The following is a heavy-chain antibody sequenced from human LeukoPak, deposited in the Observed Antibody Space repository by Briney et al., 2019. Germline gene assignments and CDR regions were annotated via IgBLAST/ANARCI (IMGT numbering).Heavy chain of an antibody. D-gene: IGHD6-6*01. CDR3: VKASSSSPQYNWFDA. CDR2: ISSNGGST. V-gene: IGHV3-64*04. Sequence: GGSLRLSCSASGFTFSSYAMHWVRQAPGKGLEYVSAISSNGGSTYYADSVKGRFTTSRDNSKNTLYLQMNSLRAEDTALYYCVKASSSSPQYNWFDAWGQGTLVTVSS. J-gene: IGHJ5*02. CDR1: GFTFSSYA.